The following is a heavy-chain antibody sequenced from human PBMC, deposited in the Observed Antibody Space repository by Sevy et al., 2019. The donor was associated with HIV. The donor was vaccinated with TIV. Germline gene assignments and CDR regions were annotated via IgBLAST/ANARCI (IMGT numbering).Heavy chain of an antibody. CDR3: ARDAKAVAVNKGGPDY. J-gene: IGHJ4*02. CDR2: ISGSSGYI. CDR1: GFTFSTYS. D-gene: IGHD6-19*01. Sequence: GGSLRLSCTASGFTFSTYSMNWVRQAPGKGLEWVSSISGSSGYIYYADSLKGRFTTSRDNAKNSLFLQMYSLRAEDTAVYYCARDAKAVAVNKGGPDYWGQGTLVTVSS. V-gene: IGHV3-21*01.